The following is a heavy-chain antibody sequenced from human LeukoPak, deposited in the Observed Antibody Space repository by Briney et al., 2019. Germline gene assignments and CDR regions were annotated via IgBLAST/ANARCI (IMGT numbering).Heavy chain of an antibody. Sequence: GRSLRLSCTASKFTFSNYGMQWVRQAPGKGLEWVSSITGTDASTFYADSVKGRFTISRDNPKNTLYLQMNSLRAEDTAVYYCAKTPGQRRPSECDYWGQGTLVTVSS. CDR2: ITGTDAST. CDR3: AKTPGQRRPSECDY. V-gene: IGHV3-23*01. CDR1: KFTFSNYG. D-gene: IGHD6-25*01. J-gene: IGHJ4*02.